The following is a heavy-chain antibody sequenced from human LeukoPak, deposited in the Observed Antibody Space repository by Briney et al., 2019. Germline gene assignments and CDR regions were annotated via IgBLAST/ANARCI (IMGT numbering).Heavy chain of an antibody. CDR3: ARGTYYYDSSGYYYYYYGMDV. Sequence: KTSETLSLTCTVSGGSIGSGDYYWSWIRQPPGKGLEWIGYIYYSGSTYYNPSLKSRVTISVDTSKNQFSLKLSSVTAADTAVYYCARGTYYYDSSGYYYYYYGMDVWGQGTTVTVSS. CDR2: IYYSGST. CDR1: GGSIGSGDYY. J-gene: IGHJ6*02. V-gene: IGHV4-30-4*01. D-gene: IGHD3-22*01.